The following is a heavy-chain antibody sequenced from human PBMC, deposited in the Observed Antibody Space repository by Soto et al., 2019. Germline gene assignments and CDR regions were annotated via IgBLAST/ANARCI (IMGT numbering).Heavy chain of an antibody. CDR3: ARALDFWSAYFDY. CDR1: GFIVSSNY. Sequence: GGSLRLSYAASGFIVSSNYMSWVRQAPGKGQEWVSVIYTGGNTYYADSVKGRFTISRDNSKNTLYLQMNSLRTEDTAVYYCARALDFWSAYFDYWGHGSLVTVSS. V-gene: IGHV3-66*01. CDR2: IYTGGNT. D-gene: IGHD3-3*01. J-gene: IGHJ4*01.